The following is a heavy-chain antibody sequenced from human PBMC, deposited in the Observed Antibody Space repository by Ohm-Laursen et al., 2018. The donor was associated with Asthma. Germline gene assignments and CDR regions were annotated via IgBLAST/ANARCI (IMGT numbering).Heavy chain of an antibody. D-gene: IGHD4-17*01. V-gene: IGHV4-30-4*01. CDR2: IYYSGST. CDR3: ARESPTVDGGN. Sequence: TLSLTCTVSGGSISSGDYYWSWIRQPPGKGLEWIGYIYYSGSTYYNPSLKSRVTISVDTSKNQFSLKLSSVTAADTAVYYCARESPTVDGGNWGQGTLVTVSS. J-gene: IGHJ4*02. CDR1: GGSISSGDYY.